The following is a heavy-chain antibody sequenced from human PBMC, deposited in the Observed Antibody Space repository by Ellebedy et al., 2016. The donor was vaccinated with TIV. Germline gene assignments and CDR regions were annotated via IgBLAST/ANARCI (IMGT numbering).Heavy chain of an antibody. CDR3: LRDFQGY. J-gene: IGHJ4*02. D-gene: IGHD2/OR15-2a*01. V-gene: IGHV3-7*01. CDR1: GFSFDRYW. Sequence: PGGFLRLSCAASGFSFDRYWMSWVRQDPEKGLEWVANIKEDGSVKYYVDSVKGRFTISRDNGRKSLYLEMNSLRAGDTGLYYCLRDFQGYWGQGTLVTVSS. CDR2: IKEDGSVK.